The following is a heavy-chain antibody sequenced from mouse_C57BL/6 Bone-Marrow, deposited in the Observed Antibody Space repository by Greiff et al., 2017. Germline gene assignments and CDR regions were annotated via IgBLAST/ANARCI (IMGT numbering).Heavy chain of an antibody. J-gene: IGHJ3*01. CDR2: IDPENGDT. CDR3: TIYYYGSNAWFAY. D-gene: IGHD1-1*01. V-gene: IGHV14-4*01. CDR1: GFNIKDDY. Sequence: VQLKESGAELVRPGASVKLSCTASGFNIKDDYMHWVKQRPEQGLEWIGWIDPENGDTEYAAKFQGKATITADTSSNTAYLQLSSLTSEDTVVYYCTIYYYGSNAWFAYWGQRTLVTVSA.